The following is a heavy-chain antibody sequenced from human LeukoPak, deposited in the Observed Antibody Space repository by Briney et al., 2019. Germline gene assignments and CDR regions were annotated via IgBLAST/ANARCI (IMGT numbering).Heavy chain of an antibody. D-gene: IGHD6-19*01. CDR1: GFTFSSYG. CDR2: IWYDGSNK. CDR3: ARARQRYSSGCLY. Sequence: GRSLRLSCAASGFTFSSYGMHWVRQAPGKGLEWGAVIWYDGSNKYYADSVKGRFTISRDNSKNTLYLQMNSLRAEDTAVYYCARARQRYSSGCLYWGQGTLVTVSS. J-gene: IGHJ4*02. V-gene: IGHV3-33*01.